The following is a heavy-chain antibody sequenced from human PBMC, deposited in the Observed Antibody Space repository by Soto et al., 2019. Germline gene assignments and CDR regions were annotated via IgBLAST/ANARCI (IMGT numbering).Heavy chain of an antibody. J-gene: IGHJ6*03. CDR2: IYYSGST. V-gene: IGHV4-59*01. CDR3: ARVGYSNYYYYMDV. CDR1: GGSISSYY. Sequence: SDTLSLTCTVSGGSISSYYWSWIRQPPGKGLEWIGYIYYSGSTNYNPSLKSRVTISVDTSKNQFSLKLSSVTAADTAVYYCARVGYSNYYYYMDVWGKGTTVTVSS. D-gene: IGHD3-22*01.